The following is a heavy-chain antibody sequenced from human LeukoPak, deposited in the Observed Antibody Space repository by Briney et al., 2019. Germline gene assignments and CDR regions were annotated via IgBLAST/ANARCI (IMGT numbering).Heavy chain of an antibody. Sequence: GGSLRLSCAASGFTFSIYDMHWAREATGKALEWVSAIGTAGDTYYPGSVKGRFTISRENVKNSLYLQMNSLRAGDTAVYYCARAGDSSGSLDCWGQGTLVTVSS. CDR1: GFTFSIYD. V-gene: IGHV3-13*04. CDR3: ARAGDSSGSLDC. J-gene: IGHJ4*02. D-gene: IGHD3-22*01. CDR2: IGTAGDT.